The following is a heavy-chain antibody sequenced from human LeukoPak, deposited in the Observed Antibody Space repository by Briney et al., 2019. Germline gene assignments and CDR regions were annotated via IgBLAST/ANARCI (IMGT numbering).Heavy chain of an antibody. D-gene: IGHD3-10*01. Sequence: GGSLRLSCAASGFTFSSYAMSWVRQAPGKGLEWVSGINWNGGSTGYADSVKGRFTISRDNAKNSLYLQMNSLRAEDTALYYCARVVTMVRGVIHYYYYMDVWGKGTTVTVSS. CDR2: INWNGGST. CDR3: ARVVTMVRGVIHYYYYMDV. V-gene: IGHV3-20*04. J-gene: IGHJ6*03. CDR1: GFTFSSYA.